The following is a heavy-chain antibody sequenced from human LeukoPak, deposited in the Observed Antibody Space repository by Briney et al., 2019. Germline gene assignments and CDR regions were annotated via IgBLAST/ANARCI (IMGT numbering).Heavy chain of an antibody. D-gene: IGHD4-17*01. J-gene: IGHJ4*02. V-gene: IGHV4-34*01. Sequence: SETLSLTCTVYGGSFSGYHWSWIRQPPGKGLEWIGENDRSGTTNYSPSLKSRVTISVDTTMNHFSLKLSSVTAADTAVYYCARKTVPTGVDYWGQGTLVTVSS. CDR3: ARKTVPTGVDY. CDR2: NDRSGTT. CDR1: GGSFSGYH.